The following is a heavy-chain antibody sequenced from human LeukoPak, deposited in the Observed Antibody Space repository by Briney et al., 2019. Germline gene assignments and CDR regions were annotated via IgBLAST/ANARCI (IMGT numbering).Heavy chain of an antibody. D-gene: IGHD5-24*01. CDR2: IILIFGTA. V-gene: IGHV1-69*13. J-gene: IGHJ3*01. CDR3: ARDIVDGYTRGAFDG. Sequence: SVNVSFKASVGTFTSYAISWGRQAPGQGLGWMGGIILIFGTANHAQTFQGRVTITADETTSTAYMELSTLRSEDTAVYYCARDIVDGYTRGAFDGWGEGTMVTVPS. CDR1: VGTFTSYA.